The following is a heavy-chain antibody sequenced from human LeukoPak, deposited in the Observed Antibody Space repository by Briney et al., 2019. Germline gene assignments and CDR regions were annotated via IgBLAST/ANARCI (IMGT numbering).Heavy chain of an antibody. J-gene: IGHJ6*03. CDR1: GYTFTGYY. Sequence: ASVKVSCKASGYTFTGYYMHWVRQAPGQGLEWMGWINPNSGGTNYAQKFQGRVTMTRDTSISTAYMELSRLRSDDTAVYYCARAMVRGVFSQDEDMDVWGTGTTVTISS. CDR3: ARAMVRGVFSQDEDMDV. V-gene: IGHV1-2*02. CDR2: INPNSGGT. D-gene: IGHD3-10*01.